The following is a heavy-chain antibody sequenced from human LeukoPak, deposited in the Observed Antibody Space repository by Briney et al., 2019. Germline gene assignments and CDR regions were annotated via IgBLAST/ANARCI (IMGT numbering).Heavy chain of an antibody. Sequence: GGSLRLSCAASGFTFNIFGMHWVRQVPGKGLKWVTFIRYNGNNKYYTESVKGRFTISRDNSKNTLYLQMNSLRTEDTAMYYCAKDNRDYYIDYWGQGTLVTVSS. CDR1: GFTFNIFG. CDR3: AKDNRDYYIDY. J-gene: IGHJ4*02. D-gene: IGHD3-10*01. CDR2: IRYNGNNK. V-gene: IGHV3-30*02.